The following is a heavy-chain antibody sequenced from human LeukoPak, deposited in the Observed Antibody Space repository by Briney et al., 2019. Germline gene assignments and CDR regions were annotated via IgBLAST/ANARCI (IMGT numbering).Heavy chain of an antibody. J-gene: IGHJ4*02. V-gene: IGHV1-69*05. D-gene: IGHD4-17*01. CDR1: GGTFSSYA. Sequence: ASVKVSCKASGGTFSSYAISWVRQAPGQGLEWMGGIIPIFGTANYAQKFQGRVTITTDESTSTAYMELSSLRSEDTAVYYCARLGTSGDYALDYWGQGTLVTVSS. CDR3: ARLGTSGDYALDY. CDR2: IIPIFGTA.